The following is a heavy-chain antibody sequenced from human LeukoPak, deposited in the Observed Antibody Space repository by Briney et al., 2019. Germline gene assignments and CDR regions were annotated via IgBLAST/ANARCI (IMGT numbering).Heavy chain of an antibody. Sequence: PGGSLRLSCAVSGFTVSSNYMNWVRQAPGQGLEWVSVIYSGGSTYYADSVKGRFTISRDNSKNTLDPQMKSLRAEDTAVYYCASGGTGGDAFDIWGQGTMVTVSS. CDR2: IYSGGST. V-gene: IGHV3-53*01. CDR3: ASGGTGGDAFDI. D-gene: IGHD2-15*01. J-gene: IGHJ3*02. CDR1: GFTVSSNY.